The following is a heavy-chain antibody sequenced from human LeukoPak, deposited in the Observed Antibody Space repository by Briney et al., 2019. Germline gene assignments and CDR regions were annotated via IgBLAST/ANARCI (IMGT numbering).Heavy chain of an antibody. Sequence: SETLSLTCAVYGGSFSGYYWSWIRQPPGKGLEWIGEINHSGSTNYNPSLKSRVTISVDTSKNQFSLKLSSVTAADTAVYYCARDIVNSSSWYPAWWFDPWGQGTLVTVSS. J-gene: IGHJ5*02. CDR1: GGSFSGYY. D-gene: IGHD6-13*01. CDR2: INHSGST. CDR3: ARDIVNSSSWYPAWWFDP. V-gene: IGHV4-34*01.